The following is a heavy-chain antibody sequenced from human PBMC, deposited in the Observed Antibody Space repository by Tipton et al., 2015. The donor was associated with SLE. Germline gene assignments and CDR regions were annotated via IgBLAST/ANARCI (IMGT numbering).Heavy chain of an antibody. CDR3: ADYYGSGSPYYFDY. Sequence: GSLRLSCAASGFTFSNYWMSWVRQAPGKGLEWVANIKQDGSEKYYVDSVKGRFTISRDNAKNSLYLQMNSLRAEDTAVYYCADYYGSGSPYYFDYWGQGTLVTVPS. V-gene: IGHV3-7*01. D-gene: IGHD3-10*01. J-gene: IGHJ4*02. CDR2: IKQDGSEK. CDR1: GFTFSNYW.